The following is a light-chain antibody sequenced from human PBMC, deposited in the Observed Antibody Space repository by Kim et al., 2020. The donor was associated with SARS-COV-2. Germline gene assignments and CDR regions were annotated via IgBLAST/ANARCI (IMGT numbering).Light chain of an antibody. CDR1: SSNIGAGYD. V-gene: IGLV1-40*01. J-gene: IGLJ2*01. CDR2: ANS. CDR3: HSYDSSLSGVL. Sequence: QRVTISCTGSSSNIGAGYDVHWYQQLPGTAPKLLIYANSNRPSGVPDRFSGSKSGTSASLAITGLQAEDEADYYCHSYDSSLSGVLFGGGTQLTVL.